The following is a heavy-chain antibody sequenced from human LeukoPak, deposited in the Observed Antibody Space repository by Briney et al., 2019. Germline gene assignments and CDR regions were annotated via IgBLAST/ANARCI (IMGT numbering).Heavy chain of an antibody. CDR3: ARDPGGDNAY. J-gene: IGHJ4*02. CDR1: GLTARSNY. V-gene: IGHV3-66*01. D-gene: IGHD4-17*01. CDR2: IFNDGST. Sequence: GGTLRLSSAASGLTARSNYMSLGRQAPGKGLEWVSLIFNDGSTYYADSVKARFTISRDNSMDTLYLQMNSLRVEDTAVYYCARDPGGDNAYWGQGTLVTVSS.